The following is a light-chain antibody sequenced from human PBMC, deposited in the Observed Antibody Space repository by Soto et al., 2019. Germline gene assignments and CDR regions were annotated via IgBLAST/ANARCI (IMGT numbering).Light chain of an antibody. CDR1: QSVSSY. Sequence: EIVLTQSPATLALSPGERATLSCRASQSVSSYLAWYQQKAGQAPRLLIYDASNRATGIPARFSGSGSGTDITLTISSIEPDYFAVYFCQHRSNWPLTFGQGTRLEIK. CDR3: QHRSNWPLT. V-gene: IGKV3-11*01. J-gene: IGKJ5*01. CDR2: DAS.